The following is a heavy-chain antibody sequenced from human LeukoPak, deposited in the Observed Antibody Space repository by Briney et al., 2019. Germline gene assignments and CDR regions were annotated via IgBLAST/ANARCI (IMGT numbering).Heavy chain of an antibody. CDR1: RFTFSSYA. V-gene: IGHV3-30*01. J-gene: IGHJ6*03. CDR2: ISYDGSNK. CDR3: ARDGDICYGSGSYCAGYYYYYMDV. Sequence: GRSLRLSCAASRFTFSSYAMHWVRQAPGKGLEWVAVISYDGSNKYYADSVKGRFTISRDNSKNTLYLQMNSLRAEDTAVYYCARDGDICYGSGSYCAGYYYYYMDVWGKGTTVTVSS. D-gene: IGHD3-10*01.